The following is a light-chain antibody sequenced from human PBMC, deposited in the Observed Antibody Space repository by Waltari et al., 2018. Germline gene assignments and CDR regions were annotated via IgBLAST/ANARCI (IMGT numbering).Light chain of an antibody. J-gene: IGKJ1*01. V-gene: IGKV4-1*01. Sequence: DIVMTQSPDSLAVSLGERATINCKSNQSVLYSSNNKNYVAWYQQKAGQPPKLLIYWASTRQSGVPDRFSGSGSGTGFTLTISSLQAEDVAVYYCQQYYTNPRTFGQGTKVEIK. CDR3: QQYYTNPRT. CDR1: QSVLYSSNNKNY. CDR2: WAS.